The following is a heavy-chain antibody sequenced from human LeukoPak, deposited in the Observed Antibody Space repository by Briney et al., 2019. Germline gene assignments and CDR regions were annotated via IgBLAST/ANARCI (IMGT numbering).Heavy chain of an antibody. CDR2: IIPIFGTA. V-gene: IGHV1-69*13. D-gene: IGHD5-18*01. CDR1: GGTFSSYA. Sequence: SVKVSCKASGGTFSSYAISWVRQAPGQGLEWMGGIIPIFGTANYAQKFQGRVTITADESTSTAYMELSSLRSEDTAVYYCARDNTAMHSCWFDPWGQGTLVTVSS. CDR3: ARDNTAMHSCWFDP. J-gene: IGHJ5*02.